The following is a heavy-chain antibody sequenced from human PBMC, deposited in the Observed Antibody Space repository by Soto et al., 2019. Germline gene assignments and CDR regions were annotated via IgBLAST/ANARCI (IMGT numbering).Heavy chain of an antibody. CDR2: FIAMLGTP. CDR1: GGTFGSQG. Sequence: ASVKVSCKASGGTFGSQGIAWVRQAPGQGLEWMGGFIAMLGTPNYAKKVQGRATISADESLTSSYLELRSLRSEDTGVYFCARGAMANFDYWGQGTVVTVSS. CDR3: ARGAMANFDY. D-gene: IGHD5-18*01. J-gene: IGHJ4*02. V-gene: IGHV1-69*13.